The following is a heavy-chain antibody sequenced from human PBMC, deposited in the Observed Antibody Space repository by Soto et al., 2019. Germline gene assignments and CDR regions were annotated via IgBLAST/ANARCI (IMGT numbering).Heavy chain of an antibody. CDR3: ARLLNLGVRGARHYYMDV. Sequence: GESLKISCKGSGYSFTSYWIGWVRQMPGKGLEWMGIIYPGDSDTRYSPSFQGQVTISADKSISTAYLQWSSLKASDTAMYYCARLLNLGVRGARHYYMDVWGKGTTVTVSS. V-gene: IGHV5-51*01. CDR1: GYSFTSYW. CDR2: IYPGDSDT. J-gene: IGHJ6*03. D-gene: IGHD3-10*01.